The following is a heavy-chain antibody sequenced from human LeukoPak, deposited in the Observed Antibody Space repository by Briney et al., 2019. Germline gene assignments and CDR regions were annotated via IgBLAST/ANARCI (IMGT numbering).Heavy chain of an antibody. J-gene: IGHJ5*02. CDR1: GGSFSGYY. Sequence: PSETLSLTCAVYGGSFSGYYWSWIRQPPGKGLEWIGEINHSGSTNYNPSLKSRVTISVDTSKNQFSLKLSSVTAADSAVYYCARAPYCGGDCSVPWGQGTLVTVSS. V-gene: IGHV4-34*01. CDR3: ARAPYCGGDCSVP. CDR2: INHSGST. D-gene: IGHD2-21*01.